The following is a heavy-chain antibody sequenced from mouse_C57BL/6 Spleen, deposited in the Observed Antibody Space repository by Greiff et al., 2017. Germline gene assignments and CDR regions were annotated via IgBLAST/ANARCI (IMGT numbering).Heavy chain of an antibody. D-gene: IGHD1-1*01. V-gene: IGHV1-82*01. CDR3: APVITTVVANWYFDV. Sequence: VQLQQSGPELVKPGASVKISCKASGYAFSSSWMNWVKQRPGKGLAWIGRIYPGDGVTNYNGKFKGKATLTADKSASTAYMQRSSLTSEDSAVYFCAPVITTVVANWYFDVWGTGTTVTVSS. CDR1: GYAFSSSW. CDR2: IYPGDGVT. J-gene: IGHJ1*03.